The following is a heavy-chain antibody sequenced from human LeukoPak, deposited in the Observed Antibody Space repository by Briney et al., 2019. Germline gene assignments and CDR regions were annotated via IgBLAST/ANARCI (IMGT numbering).Heavy chain of an antibody. D-gene: IGHD4-17*01. Sequence: SETLSLTCTVSGYSISSGYYWGWIRQPPGKGLEWIGSIYHSGSTYYNPSLKSRVTISVVTSKNQFSLKLSSVTAADTAVYYCATTHITTDYGDYAIVYWGQGTLVTVSS. V-gene: IGHV4-38-2*02. J-gene: IGHJ4*02. CDR1: GYSISSGYY. CDR3: ATTHITTDYGDYAIVY. CDR2: IYHSGST.